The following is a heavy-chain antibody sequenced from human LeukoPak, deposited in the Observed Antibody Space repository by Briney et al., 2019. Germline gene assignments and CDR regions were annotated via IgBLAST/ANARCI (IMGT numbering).Heavy chain of an antibody. J-gene: IGHJ6*04. D-gene: IGHD3-10*02. CDR1: GFTFSSYE. CDR2: ISSSGSTI. CDR3: AELGITMIGGV. V-gene: IGHV3-48*03. Sequence: GGSLRLSCAASGFTFSSYEMNWVRQAAGKGLEWVSYISSSGSTIYYADSVKGRFTISRDNAKNSLYLQMNSLRAENTAVYYCAELGITMIGGVWGKGTTVTISS.